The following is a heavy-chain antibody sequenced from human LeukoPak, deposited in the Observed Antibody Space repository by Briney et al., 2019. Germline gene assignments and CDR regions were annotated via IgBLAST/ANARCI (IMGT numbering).Heavy chain of an antibody. CDR3: ASSPFWSGYYSPFDY. CDR2: IIPIFGTA. J-gene: IGHJ4*02. D-gene: IGHD3-3*01. V-gene: IGHV1-69*06. CDR1: GGTFSSYA. Sequence: SVKVSCKASGGTFSSYAISWVRQAPGQGLEWMGGIIPIFGTANYAQKFQGRVTITADKSTSTAYMELSRLRSDDTAVYYCASSPFWSGYYSPFDYWGQGTLVTVSS.